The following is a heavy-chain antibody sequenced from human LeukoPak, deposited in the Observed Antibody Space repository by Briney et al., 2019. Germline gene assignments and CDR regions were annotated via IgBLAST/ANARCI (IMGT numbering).Heavy chain of an antibody. Sequence: GGSLRLSCAASGFTFSSYAMSWVRQAPGKGLEWVSAISGSGGSTYYADSVKGRFTISRDNSKNTLYLHMNSLRAEDTAVYYCTTYDSSGYYFSHFDYWGQGTLVTVSS. CDR3: TTYDSSGYYFSHFDY. V-gene: IGHV3-23*01. CDR2: ISGSGGST. D-gene: IGHD3-22*01. CDR1: GFTFSSYA. J-gene: IGHJ4*02.